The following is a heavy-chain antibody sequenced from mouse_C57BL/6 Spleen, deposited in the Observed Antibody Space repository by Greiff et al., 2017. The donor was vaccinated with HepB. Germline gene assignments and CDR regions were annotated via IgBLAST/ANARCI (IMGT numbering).Heavy chain of an antibody. CDR3: ARSWLGQSFSHFDY. V-gene: IGHV1-69*01. Sequence: QVQLKQPGAELVMPGASVKLSCKASGYTFTSYWMHWVKQRPGQGLEWIGEIDPSDSYTNYNQKFKGKSTLTVDKSSSTAYMQLSSLTSEDSAVYYCARSWLGQSFSHFDYWGQGTTLTVSS. CDR1: GYTFTSYW. CDR2: IDPSDSYT. D-gene: IGHD4-1*01. J-gene: IGHJ2*01.